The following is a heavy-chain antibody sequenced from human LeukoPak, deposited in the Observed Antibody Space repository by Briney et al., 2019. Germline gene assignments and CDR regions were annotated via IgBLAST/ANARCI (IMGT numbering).Heavy chain of an antibody. V-gene: IGHV4-61*01. D-gene: IGHD1-26*01. J-gene: IGHJ4*02. CDR1: GGSVGGNSY. CDR2: ISNSGST. Sequence: SETLSLTCTVSGGSVGGNSYWSWIRQPPGKGPEWIGHISNSGSTYYSPSLSSRVTISLDTSKNQFSLKLRSVTAADTAVYYCARGGASSIPLDYWGRGTLVTVSS. CDR3: ARGGASSIPLDY.